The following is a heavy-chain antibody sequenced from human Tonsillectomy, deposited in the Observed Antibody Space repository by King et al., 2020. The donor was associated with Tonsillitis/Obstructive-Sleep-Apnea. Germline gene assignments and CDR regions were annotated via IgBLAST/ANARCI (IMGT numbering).Heavy chain of an antibody. CDR2: ISWNRGGI. CDR1: GFTFADYS. D-gene: IGHD3-9*01. Sequence: VQLVESGGGLVQPGRSLRLSCAASGFTFADYSMHWVRQAPGKGLEWVSGISWNRGGIGYADSVKGRFTISRDNARNSLYLQMNSLRAEDTALYYCAKDISKPNVDSTYYFDYWGQGTLVTVSS. J-gene: IGHJ4*02. V-gene: IGHV3-9*01. CDR3: AKDISKPNVDSTYYFDY.